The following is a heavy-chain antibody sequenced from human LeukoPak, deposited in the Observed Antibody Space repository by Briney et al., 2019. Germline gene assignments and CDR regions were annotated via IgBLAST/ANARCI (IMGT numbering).Heavy chain of an antibody. D-gene: IGHD3-10*01. V-gene: IGHV4-39*07. Sequence: SETLSLTCTVSGGSISSSNYYWVWIRQPPGKGLEWIGTIYYSGSTYYNPSLKSRVTISVDTSKNQFSLKLNSVTAADTAVYYCAREVRGLILTDEYFDYWGQGTLVTVSS. J-gene: IGHJ4*02. CDR3: AREVRGLILTDEYFDY. CDR1: GGSISSSNYY. CDR2: IYYSGST.